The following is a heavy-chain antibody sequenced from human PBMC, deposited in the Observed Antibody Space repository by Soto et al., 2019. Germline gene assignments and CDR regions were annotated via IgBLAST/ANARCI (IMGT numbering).Heavy chain of an antibody. D-gene: IGHD1-26*01. CDR1: GFTFSNYW. J-gene: IGHJ4*02. Sequence: EVQLVESGGGPAQFGGSLRLSCAASGFTFSNYWMRWVRQVPGKGLVWVSRIKGDETRTDYADSVKGRFTIFRDNVKNTQYLQMNSLRAEDTAVYYCARGVSAYYGFDYWGQGTLVTVSS. CDR3: ARGVSAYYGFDY. CDR2: IKGDETRT. V-gene: IGHV3-74*01.